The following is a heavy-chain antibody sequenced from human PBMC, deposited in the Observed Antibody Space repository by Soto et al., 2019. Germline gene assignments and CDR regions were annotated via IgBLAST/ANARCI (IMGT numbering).Heavy chain of an antibody. CDR3: AKSVVYSSSFLVGLDY. J-gene: IGHJ4*02. V-gene: IGHV3-74*01. CDR1: GFTFRSYW. CDR2: INEDGSSP. D-gene: IGHD6-6*01. Sequence: AGGSLRLSCAAPGFTFRSYWMHWVRQGPGKGLEWVSRINEDGSSPGYADSVKGRFTISRDNAKNTLYLQMNSLRAEDTAVYYCAKSVVYSSSFLVGLDYWGQGTLVTVSS.